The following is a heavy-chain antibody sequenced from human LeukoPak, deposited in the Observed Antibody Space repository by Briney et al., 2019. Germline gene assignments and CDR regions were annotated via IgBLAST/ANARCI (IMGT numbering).Heavy chain of an antibody. Sequence: SETLSLTCTVSGGSISTYYWSWIRQPPGKGLEWIGYIYYSGSTNYNPSVKSRVTMSVDTSKKQFSLNLSSLTAADTAVYDCARGGTAVVTPYAFDIWGQGTMVTVSS. V-gene: IGHV4-59*01. J-gene: IGHJ3*02. CDR1: GGSISTYY. D-gene: IGHD4-23*01. CDR3: ARGGTAVVTPYAFDI. CDR2: IYYSGST.